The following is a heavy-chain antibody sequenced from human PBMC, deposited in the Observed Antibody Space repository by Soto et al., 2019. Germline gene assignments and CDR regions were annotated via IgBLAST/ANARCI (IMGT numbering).Heavy chain of an antibody. Sequence: QVPLVQSGAEVKKPGASVQVSCRASGYNCRDYYLHWVRQAPGAGLEWMGSIIPNNGDTHYAQRFQSRITQTTDTSLDTAHMEIYALTLDDTAIYFCARSGDRRNSPAWIDLWSQGALVTVSS. V-gene: IGHV1-2*02. CDR3: ARSGDRRNSPAWIDL. CDR2: IIPNNGDT. D-gene: IGHD1-26*01. CDR1: GYNCRDYY. J-gene: IGHJ5*02.